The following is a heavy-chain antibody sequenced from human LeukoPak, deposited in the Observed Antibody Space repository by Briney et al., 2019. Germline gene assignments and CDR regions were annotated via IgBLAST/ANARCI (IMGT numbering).Heavy chain of an antibody. CDR1: EFAFSSYW. J-gene: IGHJ4*02. Sequence: GGSLRLSCAADEFAFSSYWMTWVRQAPGKGLEWVASINQEAGEKYYVDSVKGRFTISRDNAKNSLYLQMNSMRAEDTAVYYCARDLRSSGYYAFDYWGQGTLVTVSS. CDR2: INQEAGEK. D-gene: IGHD3-22*01. CDR3: ARDLRSSGYYAFDY. V-gene: IGHV3-7*01.